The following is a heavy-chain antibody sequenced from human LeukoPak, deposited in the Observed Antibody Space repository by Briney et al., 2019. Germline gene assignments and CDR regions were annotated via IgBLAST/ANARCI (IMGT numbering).Heavy chain of an antibody. V-gene: IGHV3-30-3*01. Sequence: PGGSLRLSCAASGFTFSSYAMHWVRQAPGKGLEWVAVISYDGSNKYYADSVKGRFTISRDNSKNTLYLQMNSLRAEDTAVYYCARGVGSSSWYVKATGNQYFQHWGQGTLVTVSS. J-gene: IGHJ1*01. D-gene: IGHD6-13*01. CDR2: ISYDGSNK. CDR3: ARGVGSSSWYVKATGNQYFQH. CDR1: GFTFSSYA.